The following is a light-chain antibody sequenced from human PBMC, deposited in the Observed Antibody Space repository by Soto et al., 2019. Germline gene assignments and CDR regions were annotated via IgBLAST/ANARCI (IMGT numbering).Light chain of an antibody. CDR1: LSVSSN. J-gene: IGKJ1*01. CDR3: QQYGSSLT. CDR2: GAS. V-gene: IGKV3-15*01. Sequence: EIVMTQSPDTLSVSPGERATLSCRASLSVSSNLAWYQQKPGQAPRILIYGASTRATGGPARFSGTGSGTEFTLTISRLTPEDFAVYFCQQYGSSLTFGQGTKVDIK.